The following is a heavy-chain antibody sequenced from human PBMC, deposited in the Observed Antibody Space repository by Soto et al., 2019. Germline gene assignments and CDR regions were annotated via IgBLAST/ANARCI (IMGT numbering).Heavy chain of an antibody. J-gene: IGHJ4*02. CDR2: IIPKLGFA. V-gene: IGHV1-69*01. D-gene: IGHD5-12*01. CDR3: ARGGGGYNFGADY. Sequence: QVQLVQSGAEVKKPGSSVQVSCKASGGGNLRDYRTTWVRQAPGQGLEWVGGIIPKLGFANYAQNFQGRVTITADESTSTVYMELQSLSSEETAVYYCARGGGGYNFGADYWGQGTPVTVSS. CDR1: GGGNLRDYR.